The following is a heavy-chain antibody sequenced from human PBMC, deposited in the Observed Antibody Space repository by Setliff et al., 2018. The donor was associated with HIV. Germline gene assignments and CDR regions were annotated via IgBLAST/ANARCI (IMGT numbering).Heavy chain of an antibody. D-gene: IGHD3-16*01. CDR3: AKRTFGSGRLDP. J-gene: IGHJ5*02. CDR2: IYSSGST. V-gene: IGHV4-61*09. CDR1: GGSISSGSYY. Sequence: PSETLSLTCTVSGGSISSGSYYWNWIRQPAGKGLEWIGHIYSSGSTNYNPSLKSRVTISVDTSKNQFSLKLSSVTAADTAVYYCAKRTFGSGRLDPWGQGTLVTVSS.